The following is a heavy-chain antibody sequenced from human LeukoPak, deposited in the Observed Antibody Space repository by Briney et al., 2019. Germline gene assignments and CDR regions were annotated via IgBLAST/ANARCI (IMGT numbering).Heavy chain of an antibody. CDR1: GGSFSGYY. CDR3: ARPRSSSWFDY. V-gene: IGHV4-34*01. D-gene: IGHD6-13*01. J-gene: IGHJ4*02. CDR2: INHSGST. Sequence: SETLSLTCAVYGGSFSGYYWSWVRQPPGKGLEWIGEINHSGSTNYNPSLKSRVTISVDTSKNQFSLKLSSVTAADTAVYYCARPRSSSWFDYWGQGTLVTVSS.